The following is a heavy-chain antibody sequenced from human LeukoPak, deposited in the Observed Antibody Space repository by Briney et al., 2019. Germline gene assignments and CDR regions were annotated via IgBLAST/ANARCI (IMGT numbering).Heavy chain of an antibody. CDR2: MNPNSGNT. D-gene: IGHD3-10*01. CDR1: GYTFTSYD. CDR3: ARGNYGLGSYSIYYGMDV. J-gene: IGHJ6*02. Sequence: ASVKVSCKASGYTFTSYDINWVRQATGQGLEWMGWMNPNSGNTGYAQKFQGRVTMTRNTSISTAYMELSSLRSEDTAVYYCARGNYGLGSYSIYYGMDVWGQGTTVTVSS. V-gene: IGHV1-8*01.